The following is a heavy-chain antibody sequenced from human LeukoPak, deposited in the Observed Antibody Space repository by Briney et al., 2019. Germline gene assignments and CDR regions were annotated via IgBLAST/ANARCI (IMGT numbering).Heavy chain of an antibody. J-gene: IGHJ4*02. Sequence: ASVKVSCKASGYTFTSYGISWVRQAPGQGLEWMGWISAYNGNTNYAQKLQGRVTMTTDTSTSTAYMELSRLRSDDTAVYYCARDLSSSGWSAFDYWGQGTLVTVSS. D-gene: IGHD6-19*01. CDR1: GYTFTSYG. CDR3: ARDLSSSGWSAFDY. CDR2: ISAYNGNT. V-gene: IGHV1-18*01.